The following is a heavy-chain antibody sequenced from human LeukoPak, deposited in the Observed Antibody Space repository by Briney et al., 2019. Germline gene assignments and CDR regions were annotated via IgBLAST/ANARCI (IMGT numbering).Heavy chain of an antibody. CDR1: GFTFGDYR. CDR3: ATYYYDSLY. V-gene: IGHV3-48*01. CDR2: ISSSGGAI. D-gene: IGHD3-22*01. Sequence: GGSLRLSCAASGFTFGDYRMNWVRQAPGKGLEWVSYISSSGGAIDNADSVKGRFTISRDNAKNSLYLQMNSLRAEDTAVYYCATYYYDSLYWGQGTLVTVSS. J-gene: IGHJ4*02.